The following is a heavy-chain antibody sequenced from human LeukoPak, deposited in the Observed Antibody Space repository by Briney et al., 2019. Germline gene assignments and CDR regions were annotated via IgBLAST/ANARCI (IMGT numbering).Heavy chain of an antibody. Sequence: SETLSLTCSVSGGSISSYYWSWIRQPPGKGLEWIGYIYYSGSTKYNPSLKSRVTISVDTSKNQFSLKLRSVTAADTAVYYCARSRWLQLLDGFDIWGQGTMVTVSS. CDR2: IYYSGST. CDR1: GGSISSYY. D-gene: IGHD5-24*01. CDR3: ARSRWLQLLDGFDI. J-gene: IGHJ3*02. V-gene: IGHV4-59*08.